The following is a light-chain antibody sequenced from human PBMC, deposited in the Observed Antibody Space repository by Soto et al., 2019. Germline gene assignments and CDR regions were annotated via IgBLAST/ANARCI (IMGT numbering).Light chain of an antibody. Sequence: EIVLTQSPATLSLSPGERATLSCTASQIVTSSCLAWYQRKPGQAPRLLIHTTSTRATDIPDRFSGSGSGTDFTLTISRLQPEDFAVYYCQQCGGSPLFSFGPGTRVDI. CDR2: TTS. CDR3: QQCGGSPLFS. V-gene: IGKV3-20*01. J-gene: IGKJ3*01. CDR1: QIVTSSC.